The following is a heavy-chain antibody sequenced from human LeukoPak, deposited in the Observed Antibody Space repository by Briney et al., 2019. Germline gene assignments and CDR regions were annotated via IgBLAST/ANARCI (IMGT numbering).Heavy chain of an antibody. V-gene: IGHV3-21*01. D-gene: IGHD6-13*01. CDR3: ARDSGYSTTFDH. J-gene: IGHJ4*02. Sequence: GGSLRLSCAASGFTFRSYSMNWVRQAPGKGLVWVSSISSGSSYIYYADSVKGRFTISRDNAKNSLYLQMNSLRADVTAVYFCARDSGYSTTFDHWGQGTLVTVSS. CDR1: GFTFRSYS. CDR2: ISSGSSYI.